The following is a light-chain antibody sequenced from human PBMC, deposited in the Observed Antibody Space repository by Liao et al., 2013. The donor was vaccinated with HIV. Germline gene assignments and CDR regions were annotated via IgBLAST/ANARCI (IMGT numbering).Light chain of an antibody. CDR3: QVWDSSSAL. Sequence: SYELTQPPSVSVAPGKTARITCGGSNIGSKTVHWYQQKPGQAPVLVIYYDSDRPSGISERFSGSNSGNTATLTISRVEAGDEAGYYCQVWDSSSALFGGGTKLTVL. CDR1: NIGSKT. J-gene: IGLJ2*01. CDR2: YDS. V-gene: IGLV3-21*01.